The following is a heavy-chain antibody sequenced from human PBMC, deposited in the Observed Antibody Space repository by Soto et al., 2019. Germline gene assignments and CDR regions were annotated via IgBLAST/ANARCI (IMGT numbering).Heavy chain of an antibody. D-gene: IGHD6-19*01. CDR1: GGSFSAYY. Sequence: QVQLHQWGAGLLKPSETLSLTCDVYGGSFSAYYWSWIRQPPGKGLEWIGEINHSGSTNYHPPLKSRLSMSVATSKNQFSLNLSSVTAAATAVYSCARTPPYGSGSYRYYYYDIDVWGQGTTVNVSS. J-gene: IGHJ6*02. V-gene: IGHV4-34*01. CDR3: ARTPPYGSGSYRYYYYDIDV. CDR2: INHSGST.